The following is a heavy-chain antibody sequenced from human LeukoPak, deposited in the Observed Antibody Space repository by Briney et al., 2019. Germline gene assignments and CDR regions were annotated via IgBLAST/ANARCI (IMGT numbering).Heavy chain of an antibody. D-gene: IGHD4-11*01. CDR1: GFTFTSSA. V-gene: IGHV1-58*02. J-gene: IGHJ6*03. CDR2: IVVGSGNT. CDR3: AEGHLTVTEFNYYYYYMDV. Sequence: SVKVSCKASGFTFTSSAMQWVRQARGQRLEWIGWIVVGSGNTNYAQKFQERVTITRDMSTSTAYMELSSLRSEDTAVYYCAEGHLTVTEFNYYYYYMDVWGKGTTVTVSS.